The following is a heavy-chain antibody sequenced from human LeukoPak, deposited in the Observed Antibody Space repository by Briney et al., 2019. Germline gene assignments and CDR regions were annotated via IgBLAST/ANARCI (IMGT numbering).Heavy chain of an antibody. CDR1: GFTLSDHY. J-gene: IGHJ4*02. CDR2: IRNKPNSYTT. D-gene: IGHD3-22*01. Sequence: PGGSLRLSCVGSGFTLSDHYIDWVRQAPGKGLEWIGRIRNKPNSYTTEYAASVKGRFIISRAESENSLSLQMNSLKTEDTAVYYCVRASYLASSGYVKDYFDSWGQGTLVTVSS. CDR3: VRASYLASSGYVKDYFDS. V-gene: IGHV3-72*01.